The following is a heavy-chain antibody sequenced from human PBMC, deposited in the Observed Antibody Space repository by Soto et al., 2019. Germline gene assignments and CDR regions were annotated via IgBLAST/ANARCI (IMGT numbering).Heavy chain of an antibody. Sequence: QVQLVESGGGVVQPGRSLRLSCAASGFTFSSYAIHWVRQAPGKGLEWLALISYDGSNKYYADSVKGRFTISRDNSTNXLXRQMNSMRGEGTAVYYCARGAEEYCSGGSCYFPFDYWGQGTLVTVSS. CDR1: GFTFSSYA. CDR3: ARGAEEYCSGGSCYFPFDY. J-gene: IGHJ4*02. CDR2: ISYDGSNK. V-gene: IGHV3-30-3*01. D-gene: IGHD2-15*01.